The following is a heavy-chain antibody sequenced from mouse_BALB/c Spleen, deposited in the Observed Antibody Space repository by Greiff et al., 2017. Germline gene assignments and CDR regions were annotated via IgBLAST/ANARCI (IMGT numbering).Heavy chain of an antibody. Sequence: VQLQESGAELVRPGTSVKVSCKASGYAFTNYLIEGVKQRPGQGLEWIGVINPGSGGTNYNEKFKGKATLTADKSSSTAYMQLSSLTSDDSAVYFCARSGDYGSSYAYYFDYWGQGTTLTVSS. CDR1: GYAFTNYL. CDR2: INPGSGGT. V-gene: IGHV1-54*03. CDR3: ARSGDYGSSYAYYFDY. D-gene: IGHD1-1*01. J-gene: IGHJ2*01.